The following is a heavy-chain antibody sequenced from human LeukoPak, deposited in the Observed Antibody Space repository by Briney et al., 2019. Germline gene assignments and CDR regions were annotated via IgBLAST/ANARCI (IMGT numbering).Heavy chain of an antibody. Sequence: SETLSLTCTVSGGSISGYYWNWIRQPPGKGLEWIGYIYYTGSTNYNPSLKSRVTISVDTSKNQFSLELSSVTAADTAVYYCARENDTSGFSASGFDSWGQGTLVTVSS. J-gene: IGHJ4*02. V-gene: IGHV4-59*01. CDR1: GGSISGYY. D-gene: IGHD3-22*01. CDR3: ARENDTSGFSASGFDS. CDR2: IYYTGST.